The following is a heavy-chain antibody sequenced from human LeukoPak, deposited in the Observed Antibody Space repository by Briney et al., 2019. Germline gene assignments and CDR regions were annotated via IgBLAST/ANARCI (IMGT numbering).Heavy chain of an antibody. V-gene: IGHV3-48*03. Sequence: PGGSLRLSCAASGFTFSSYEMNWVRQAPGKGLEWVSYISSSGSTIYYADSVKGRFTISRDNAKNSLYLQMNSLRAEDTAVYYCASLSGSYFGYWGQGNLVTVSS. CDR1: GFTFSSYE. CDR3: ASLSGSYFGY. J-gene: IGHJ4*02. D-gene: IGHD1-26*01. CDR2: ISSSGSTI.